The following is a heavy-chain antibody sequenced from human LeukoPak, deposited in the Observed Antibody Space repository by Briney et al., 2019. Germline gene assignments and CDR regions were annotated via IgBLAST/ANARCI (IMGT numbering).Heavy chain of an antibody. Sequence: PSGTLSLTCAVSGGSISSSNWWSWVRQPPGKGLEWIGEIYHSGSTNYNPSLKSRVTISVDKSKNQFSLKLSSVTAADTAVYYCARDYYGDQNWFDPWGQGTLVTVSS. CDR3: ARDYYGDQNWFDP. J-gene: IGHJ5*02. D-gene: IGHD4-17*01. V-gene: IGHV4-4*02. CDR1: GGSISSSNW. CDR2: IYHSGST.